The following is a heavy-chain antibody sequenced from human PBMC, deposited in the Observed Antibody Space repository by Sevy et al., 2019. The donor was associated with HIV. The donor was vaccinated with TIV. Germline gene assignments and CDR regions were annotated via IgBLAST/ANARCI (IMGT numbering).Heavy chain of an antibody. CDR1: AYRIFNNW. J-gene: IGHJ3*01. V-gene: IGHV5-51*01. D-gene: IGHD1-26*01. CDR2: IYPGNSDT. CDR3: ASGAHLPFDGFHV. Sequence: GESLKSSCKGSAYRIFNNWVAWVRQMPGKGLEWMGMIYPGNSDTRYSPSFHGQVTISADNSIGTAYLQWGSLKASDTAIYYGASGAHLPFDGFHVWGQGTMVTVSS.